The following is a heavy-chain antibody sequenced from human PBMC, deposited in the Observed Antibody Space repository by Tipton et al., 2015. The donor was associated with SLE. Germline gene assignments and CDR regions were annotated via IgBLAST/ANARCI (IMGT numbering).Heavy chain of an antibody. CDR1: GGSISSHY. CDR3: ARKIMSSSSGGTFDY. V-gene: IGHV4-59*04. CDR2: IYYSGST. J-gene: IGHJ4*02. D-gene: IGHD6-6*01. Sequence: TLSLTCTVSGGSISSHYWSWIRQPPGKGLEWIGYIYYSGSTYYNPSLKSRVTISVDTSKNQFSLKLSSVTAADTAVYYCARKIMSSSSGGTFDYWGQGTLVTVSS.